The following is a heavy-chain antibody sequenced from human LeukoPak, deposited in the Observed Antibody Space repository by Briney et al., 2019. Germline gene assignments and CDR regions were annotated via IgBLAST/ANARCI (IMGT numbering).Heavy chain of an antibody. J-gene: IGHJ4*02. D-gene: IGHD5-18*01. CDR1: GFTFSSYG. CDR2: INEDGSEK. Sequence: PGGSLRLSCAASGFTFSSYGMHWVRQAPGEGLEWVANINEDGSEKYYLDSVKGRFTISRDNVKESLYLQMNSLRAEDTAVYYCVRDSEKEIQLWLVGGDYWGQGTLVTVSS. CDR3: VRDSEKEIQLWLVGGDY. V-gene: IGHV3-7*01.